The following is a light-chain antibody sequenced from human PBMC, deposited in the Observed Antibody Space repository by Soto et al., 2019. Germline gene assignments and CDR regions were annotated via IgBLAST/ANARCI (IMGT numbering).Light chain of an antibody. Sequence: EIVLTQSPGTLSLSPGQRATLSCRASQSVSSSYLAWYQHKRGQAPRLLMFGTGSRATVIPDRFSGTGSGTDFTLIINRLEPEDFAVYYCQQYSSTPHTFGQGTKLEIK. V-gene: IGKV3-20*01. J-gene: IGKJ2*01. CDR3: QQYSSTPHT. CDR2: GTG. CDR1: QSVSSSY.